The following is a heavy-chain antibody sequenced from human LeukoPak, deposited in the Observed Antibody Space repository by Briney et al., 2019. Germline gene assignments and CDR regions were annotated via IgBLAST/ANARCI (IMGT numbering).Heavy chain of an antibody. CDR1: GYTFTSYG. J-gene: IGHJ5*02. V-gene: IGHV1-18*01. D-gene: IGHD3-16*01. CDR3: ARGLPQITFGAWFDP. CDR2: ISAYNGNT. Sequence: ASVKVSCKASGYTFTSYGISWVRQAPGQGLEWMGWISAYNGNTNYAQKLQGRVTMTTDTSTSTAYMELRSLRSDDTAVYYCARGLPQITFGAWFDPWGQGTLVTVSS.